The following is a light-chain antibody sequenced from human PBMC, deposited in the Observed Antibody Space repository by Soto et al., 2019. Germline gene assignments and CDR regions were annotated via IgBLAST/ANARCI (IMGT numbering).Light chain of an antibody. Sequence: ENLLTQSPATLSLSPGEGATLSCRASQSINTYLAWYQQTPGQAPRLLIYDASKMATGIPARFSGSGSGTNFTLTISSLETEDFEVYYCQQRRRWQVTFGQGTRLEI. CDR3: QQRRRWQVT. J-gene: IGKJ5*01. V-gene: IGKV3D-11*02. CDR2: DAS. CDR1: QSINTY.